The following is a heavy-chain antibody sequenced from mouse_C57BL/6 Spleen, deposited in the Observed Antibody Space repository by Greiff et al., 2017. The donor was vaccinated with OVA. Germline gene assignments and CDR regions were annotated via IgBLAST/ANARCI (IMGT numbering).Heavy chain of an antibody. J-gene: IGHJ2*01. V-gene: IGHV1-69*01. CDR1: GYTFTSYW. CDR2: IDPSASYT. D-gene: IGHD2-2*01. CDR3: ARGGVTTPFDY. Sequence: QVQLQQPGAELVMPGASVKLSCKASGYTFTSYWMHWVKQRPGQGLEWIGEIDPSASYTNYNQKFKGKSTLTVDKSSSTAYMQLSSLTSEDSAVYYCARGGVTTPFDYWGQGTTLTVSS.